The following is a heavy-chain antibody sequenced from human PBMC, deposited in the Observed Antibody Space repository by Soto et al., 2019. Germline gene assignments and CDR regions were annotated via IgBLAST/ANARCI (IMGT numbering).Heavy chain of an antibody. D-gene: IGHD3-10*01. CDR3: ARGDRGGSGSPASYYYSGLDV. Sequence: GGSLRLSCAASGFTFSSYAMSWVRQAPGKGLEWVSSVSAGGDMTYYSDSVKGRFTISRDNSNNALFLQMNSLRIEDTALNYCARGDRGGSGSPASYYYSGLDVWGQGATVTVSS. J-gene: IGHJ6*02. CDR1: GFTFSSYA. V-gene: IGHV3-23*01. CDR2: VSAGGDMT.